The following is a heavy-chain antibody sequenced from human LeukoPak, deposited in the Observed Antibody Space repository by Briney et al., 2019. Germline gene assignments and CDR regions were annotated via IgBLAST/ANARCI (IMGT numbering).Heavy chain of an antibody. CDR1: GGSFSGYY. J-gene: IGHJ6*03. CDR3: ARGLKLWSCYPLGLHYYYYMDV. Sequence: SETLSLTCAVYGGSFSGYYWSWIRQPPGKGLEGIGEINHSGSTNYNPPLKSRVPISVDTSKNQFSLKLSSVTAADTAVYYCARGLKLWSCYPLGLHYYYYMDVWGKGTTVTVSS. CDR2: INHSGST. D-gene: IGHD3-3*01. V-gene: IGHV4-34*01.